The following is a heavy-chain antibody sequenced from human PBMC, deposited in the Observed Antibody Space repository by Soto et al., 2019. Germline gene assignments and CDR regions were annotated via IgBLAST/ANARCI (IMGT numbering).Heavy chain of an antibody. CDR2: IYHSGST. J-gene: IGHJ6*02. D-gene: IGHD3-16*01. CDR3: ARGPTDDYVWGSYVYGMDV. V-gene: IGHV4-30-2*06. CDR1: GGSISRYY. Sequence: PSDTLSLTCTVSGGSISRYYWSWIRQSPGKGLEWIGYIYHSGSTYYNPSLKSRVTISVDRSKNQFSLKLSSVTAADTAVYYCARGPTDDYVWGSYVYGMDVWGQGTTVTVSS.